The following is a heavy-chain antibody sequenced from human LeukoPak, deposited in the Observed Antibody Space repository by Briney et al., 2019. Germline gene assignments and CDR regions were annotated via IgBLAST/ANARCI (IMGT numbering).Heavy chain of an antibody. V-gene: IGHV3-7*01. CDR3: ARGWNYAFRFDY. CDR2: IKQDGSEK. J-gene: IGHJ4*02. Sequence: GGSLRLSCVASGFTFSRYWMTWVRQAPGKGLEWVAHIKQDGSEKYYGDSVKGRFTISRDNAKNLVYLQMNSLGAEDTAVYYCARGWNYAFRFDYWGQGTLVTVSS. CDR1: GFTFSRYW. D-gene: IGHD1-7*01.